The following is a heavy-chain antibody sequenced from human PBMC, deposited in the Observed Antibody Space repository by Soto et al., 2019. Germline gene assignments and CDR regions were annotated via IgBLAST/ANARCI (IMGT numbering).Heavy chain of an antibody. Sequence: SQTLSLTCAISGDSVPSNSAAWNWIRQSPSRGLEWLGRTYYRSKWYNDYAVSVKSRITINPDTSKNQFSLQLNSVTPEDTAVYYCARDWAEGSSWSLNWFDPWGQGTPVTVSS. D-gene: IGHD6-13*01. CDR2: TYYRSKWYN. CDR3: ARDWAEGSSWSLNWFDP. V-gene: IGHV6-1*01. J-gene: IGHJ5*02. CDR1: GDSVPSNSAA.